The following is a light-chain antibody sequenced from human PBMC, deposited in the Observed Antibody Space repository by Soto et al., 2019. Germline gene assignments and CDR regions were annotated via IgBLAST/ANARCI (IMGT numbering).Light chain of an antibody. CDR3: HYYGGSPT. J-gene: IGKJ4*01. CDR1: QTFVSTY. CDR2: DAS. V-gene: IGKV3-20*01. Sequence: ELVLTQSPGTLSLSPGHRATLSCRASQTFVSTYLAWYQQKPGQAPRLLIYDASNRPTGIPDRFSGSGSGPDFTLTISRLEPEDFAVYYCHYYGGSPTFGGGTKVDI.